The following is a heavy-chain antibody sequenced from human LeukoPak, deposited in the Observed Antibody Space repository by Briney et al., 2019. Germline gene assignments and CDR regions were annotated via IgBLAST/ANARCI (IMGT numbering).Heavy chain of an antibody. CDR3: ATAFDYVWGSGQD. D-gene: IGHD3-16*01. CDR2: ISGSGGST. V-gene: IGHV3-23*01. J-gene: IGHJ4*02. Sequence: GGSLRLSCAASGFTFSSYAMSWVRQAPGKGLEWVSAISGSGGSTYYADSVKGRFTISRDNAKISLYLHMNSLRAEDTGVYFYATAFDYVWGSGQDWGQGTLVTVSS. CDR1: GFTFSSYA.